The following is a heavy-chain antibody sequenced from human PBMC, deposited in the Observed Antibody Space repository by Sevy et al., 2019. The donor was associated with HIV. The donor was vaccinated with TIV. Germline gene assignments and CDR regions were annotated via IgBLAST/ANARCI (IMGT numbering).Heavy chain of an antibody. J-gene: IGHJ4*02. CDR3: ARDPGIAVAGEYYFDY. D-gene: IGHD6-19*01. V-gene: IGHV4-59*13. CDR1: GGYISSYY. CDR2: IYYSGST. Sequence: SETLSLTCTVSGGYISSYYWSWIQQPTGKGLEWVGYIYYSGSTNYNPSLKGRVTISVDTSKNQFSLKLTSLTAADTAVYYCARDPGIAVAGEYYFDYWGQGTLVTVSS.